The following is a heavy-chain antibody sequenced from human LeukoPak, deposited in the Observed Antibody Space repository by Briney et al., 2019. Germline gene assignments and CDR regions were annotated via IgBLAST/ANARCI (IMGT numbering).Heavy chain of an antibody. CDR2: ISYDGSNK. V-gene: IGHV3-30-3*01. CDR1: GFTFSSYA. CDR3: ARDIIYY. Sequence: HPGGSLRLSCAASGFTFSSYAMHWVRQAPGKGLEWVAVISYDGSNKYYADSVKGRFTISRDNSKNTLYLQMNSLRAEDTAVYYCARDIIYYWGQGTLVTVSS. J-gene: IGHJ4*02. D-gene: IGHD3-10*01.